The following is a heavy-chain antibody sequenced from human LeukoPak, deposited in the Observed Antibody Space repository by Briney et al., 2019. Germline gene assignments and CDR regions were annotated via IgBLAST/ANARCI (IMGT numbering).Heavy chain of an antibody. Sequence: GVSLRLSCAASGFTFSSYEMNWVRQAPGKGLEWVSYISSSGSTIYYADSVKGRFTISRDNAKNSLYLQMNSLRAEDTDVYYCARVGQQLTPYTFDYWGQGTLVTVSS. D-gene: IGHD6-13*01. J-gene: IGHJ4*02. V-gene: IGHV3-48*03. CDR2: ISSSGSTI. CDR3: ARVGQQLTPYTFDY. CDR1: GFTFSSYE.